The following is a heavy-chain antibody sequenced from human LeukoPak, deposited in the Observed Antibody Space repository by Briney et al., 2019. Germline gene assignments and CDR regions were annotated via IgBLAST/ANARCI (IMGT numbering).Heavy chain of an antibody. CDR1: GGSISSSNW. J-gene: IGHJ3*02. Sequence: SETLSLTCAVSGGSISSSNWWSWVRQPPGKGLEWIGEIYHSGSTNYNPSLKSRVTISVDKSKNQFSLKLSSVTAADTAVYYCARRQYYYDSSGYSSTAFDIWGQGTMVTVSS. CDR3: ARRQYYYDSSGYSSTAFDI. D-gene: IGHD3-22*01. V-gene: IGHV4-4*02. CDR2: IYHSGST.